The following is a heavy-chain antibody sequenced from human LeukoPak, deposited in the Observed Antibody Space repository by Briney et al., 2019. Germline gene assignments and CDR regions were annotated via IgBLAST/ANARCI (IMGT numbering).Heavy chain of an antibody. CDR2: IYSSGST. V-gene: IGHV4-61*02. D-gene: IGHD6-13*01. Sequence: PSETLSLTCSVSGDSINRNIYYWSWTRQPAGKGLEWIGRIYSSGSTNYNPSLKSRLTMSVDTPKNQFSLKLSSVTAADTAIYYCARGNSSSWPLDYWGQGTLVTVSS. CDR3: ARGNSSSWPLDY. CDR1: GDSINRNIYY. J-gene: IGHJ4*02.